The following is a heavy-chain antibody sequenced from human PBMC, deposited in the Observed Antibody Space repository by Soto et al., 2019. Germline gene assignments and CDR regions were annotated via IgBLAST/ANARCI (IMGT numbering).Heavy chain of an antibody. D-gene: IGHD3-10*01. CDR3: ATTRGGGGY. CDR2: IYSGGYT. V-gene: IGHV3-53*01. Sequence: EVQLVESGGGLIQPGGSLRLSCAVSGFTVSNNYMSWVRQAPGKGLEGVSVIYSGGYTAYGDSVKGRFTISRDNSKNTPCLKLHSLRADDSAVSYWATTRGGGGYWGQGTLVTVSS. J-gene: IGHJ4*02. CDR1: GFTVSNNY.